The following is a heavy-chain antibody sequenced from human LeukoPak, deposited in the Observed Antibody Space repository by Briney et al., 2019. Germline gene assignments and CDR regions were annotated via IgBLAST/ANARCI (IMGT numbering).Heavy chain of an antibody. D-gene: IGHD5-18*01. CDR3: ARDRDTAMIAYGMDV. Sequence: TGGSLRLSCAASGFTFSSYGMHWVRQAPGKGLEWVAVIWYDGSNKYYADSVKGRFTISRDNSKNTLYLQMNSLRAEDTAVYYCARDRDTAMIAYGMDVWGQGTTVTVSS. J-gene: IGHJ6*02. CDR1: GFTFSSYG. V-gene: IGHV3-33*01. CDR2: IWYDGSNK.